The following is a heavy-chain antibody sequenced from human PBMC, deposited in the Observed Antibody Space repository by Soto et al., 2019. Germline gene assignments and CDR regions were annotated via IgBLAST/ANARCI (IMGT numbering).Heavy chain of an antibody. CDR3: ARLYDVLTNGMDV. Sequence: EVQLEESGGGLVKPGGSLRLSCSASGFTFRRYDMNWVRQAPGKGLEWVSSISSSSISIHYGDSVKGRFTISRDNARNVLYLHMNSLRAEDTAVYFCARLYDVLTNGMDVWGQGTTVTVS. CDR1: GFTFRRYD. CDR2: ISSSSISI. V-gene: IGHV3-21*01. D-gene: IGHD3-9*01. J-gene: IGHJ6*02.